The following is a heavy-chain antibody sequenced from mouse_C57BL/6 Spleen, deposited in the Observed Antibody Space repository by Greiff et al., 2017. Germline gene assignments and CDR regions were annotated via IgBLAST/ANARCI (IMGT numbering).Heavy chain of an antibody. Sequence: QVQLKESGAELVKPGASVKLSCKASGYTFTSYWMHWVKQRPGQGLEWIGMIHPNSGSTNYNEKFKSKATLTVDKSSSTAYMQLSSLTSEDSAVYYCARYSSYVDYAMDYWGQGTSVTVSS. CDR1: GYTFTSYW. V-gene: IGHV1-64*01. CDR3: ARYSSYVDYAMDY. D-gene: IGHD1-1*01. CDR2: IHPNSGST. J-gene: IGHJ4*01.